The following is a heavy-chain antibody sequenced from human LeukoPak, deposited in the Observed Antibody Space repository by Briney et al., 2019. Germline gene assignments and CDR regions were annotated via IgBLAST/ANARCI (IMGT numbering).Heavy chain of an antibody. Sequence: GESLQISCKGSGYSFTRYWIGWVRQMPGKGLEWMGIIYHGDSDTRYSPSFQGQVTIAADKSISTAYLQWSSLKASDTAIYYCARLQYSSAWGDYFDYWGQGTLVTVSS. V-gene: IGHV5-51*01. D-gene: IGHD6-19*01. CDR2: IYHGDSDT. J-gene: IGHJ4*02. CDR3: ARLQYSSAWGDYFDY. CDR1: GYSFTRYW.